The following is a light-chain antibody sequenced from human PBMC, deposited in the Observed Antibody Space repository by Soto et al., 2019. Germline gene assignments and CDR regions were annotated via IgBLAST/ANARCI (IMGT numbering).Light chain of an antibody. J-gene: IGLJ1*01. Sequence: SALTQPASVSGSPGQSITISCTGSSSDVGAYNYVSWYQHHPDKAPKLVIYDVTNRPSGVSNRFSGSKSGNTASLTISGLQAEDEADYYCNSYTSSTTPYVFGTGTKLTVL. V-gene: IGLV2-14*03. CDR2: DVT. CDR1: SSDVGAYNY. CDR3: NSYTSSTTPYV.